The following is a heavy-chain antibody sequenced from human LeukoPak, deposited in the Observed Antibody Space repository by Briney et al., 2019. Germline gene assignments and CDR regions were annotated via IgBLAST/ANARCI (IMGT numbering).Heavy chain of an antibody. CDR2: IYPGDSDT. CDR3: ARFYDCSGGSCYGLGWFDP. V-gene: IGHV5-51*01. CDR1: GYSFTSYW. D-gene: IGHD2-15*01. Sequence: GESQKISCKGSGYSFTSYWIGWVRQMPGKGLEWMGIIYPGDSDTRYSPSFQGQVTISADKSISTAYLQWSSLKASDTAMYYCARFYDCSGGSCYGLGWFDPWGQGTLVTVSS. J-gene: IGHJ5*02.